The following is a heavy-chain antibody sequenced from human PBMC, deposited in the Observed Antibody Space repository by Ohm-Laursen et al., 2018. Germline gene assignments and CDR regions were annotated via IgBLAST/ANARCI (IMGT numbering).Heavy chain of an antibody. CDR3: ARDLVVTKSVGAFDI. Sequence: SETLSLTRTVSGGSVSSGSYYWSWIRQPPGKGLEWIGYIYYSGSTNYNPSLKSRVTISVDTSKNQFSLKLSSVTAADTAVYYCARDLVVTKSVGAFDIWGQGTMVTVSS. J-gene: IGHJ3*02. CDR2: IYYSGST. V-gene: IGHV4-61*01. CDR1: GGSVSSGSYY. D-gene: IGHD3-22*01.